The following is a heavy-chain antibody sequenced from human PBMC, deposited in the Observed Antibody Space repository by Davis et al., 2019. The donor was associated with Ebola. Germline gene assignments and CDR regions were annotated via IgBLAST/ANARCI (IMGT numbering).Heavy chain of an antibody. J-gene: IGHJ4*02. CDR1: GFTFSSYA. V-gene: IGHV3-23*01. D-gene: IGHD6-19*01. CDR2: ISGSGGST. CDR3: ARDRYSSGFFDY. Sequence: GGSLRLSCAASGFTFSSYAMSWVRQAPGKGLEWVSAISGSGGSTYYADSVKGRFTISRDNSKNTLYLQMNSLRAEDTAVYYCARDRYSSGFFDYWGQGTLVTVSS.